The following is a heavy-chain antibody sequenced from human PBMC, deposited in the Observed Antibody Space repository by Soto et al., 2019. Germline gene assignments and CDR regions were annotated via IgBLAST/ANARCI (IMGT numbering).Heavy chain of an antibody. CDR2: VFYSGDT. Sequence: QVQLQESGPGLVKPSDTLSLTCTVSGDSFNISYWNWIRQPPGKGLEWIGYVFYSGDTYYNPSLKSRVTLSIDRSNQIFSLKMNFVTAADTAVYFCARAPLTPSARAFDTWGQGTWVTVSS. D-gene: IGHD3-10*01. J-gene: IGHJ3*02. CDR3: ARAPLTPSARAFDT. CDR1: GDSFNISY. V-gene: IGHV4-59*07.